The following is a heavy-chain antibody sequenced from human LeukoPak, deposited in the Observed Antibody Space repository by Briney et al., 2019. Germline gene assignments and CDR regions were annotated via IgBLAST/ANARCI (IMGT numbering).Heavy chain of an antibody. Sequence: GGSLRLSCAASGFTFSSYAMSWVRQAPGKGLEWVSAISGSGGSTYYADSVKGRFTISRDNSKNTLYLQMNSLRAEDTAVYYCAHPAGPKQTINYYGMDVWGQGTTVTVSS. V-gene: IGHV3-23*01. CDR1: GFTFSSYA. CDR2: ISGSGGST. J-gene: IGHJ6*02. CDR3: AHPAGPKQTINYYGMDV. D-gene: IGHD6-19*01.